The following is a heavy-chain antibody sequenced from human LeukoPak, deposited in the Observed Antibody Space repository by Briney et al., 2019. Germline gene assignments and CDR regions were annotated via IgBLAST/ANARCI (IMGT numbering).Heavy chain of an antibody. J-gene: IGHJ5*02. CDR3: ARDLKRSRARWENLGLDP. D-gene: IGHD3-16*01. CDR2: INPNSGGT. CDR1: GYTFTSYG. V-gene: IGHV1-2*02. Sequence: ASVKVSCKASGYTFTSYGISWVRQAPGQGLEWMGWINPNSGGTNYAQKFQGRVTMTRDTSISTAYMELSKLRSDDTAVYYCARDLKRSRARWENLGLDPWGQGTLVTVSS.